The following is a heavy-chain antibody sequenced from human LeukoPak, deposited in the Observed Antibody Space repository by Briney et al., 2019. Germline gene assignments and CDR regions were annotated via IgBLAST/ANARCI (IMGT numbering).Heavy chain of an antibody. CDR1: GYSFTNWW. Sequence: GESLKISCKASGYSFTNWWIGWVRQMPGKGLEWMEVIYPGDSDTRYSPSFQGQVTISADKAINTAYLQWSSLKASDTAIYYCATLHSSTWPIYWGQRTLVTASS. J-gene: IGHJ4*02. D-gene: IGHD6-13*01. CDR3: ATLHSSTWPIY. V-gene: IGHV5-51*01. CDR2: IYPGDSDT.